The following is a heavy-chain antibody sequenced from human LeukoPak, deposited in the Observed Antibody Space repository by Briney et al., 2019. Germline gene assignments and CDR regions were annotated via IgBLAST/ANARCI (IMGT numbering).Heavy chain of an antibody. CDR2: IIPIFGTA. D-gene: IGHD6-13*01. V-gene: IGHV1-69*01. J-gene: IGHJ2*01. Sequence: SVKVSCKASGGTFSSYAISWVRQAPGQGLEWMGGIIPIFGTANYAQKFQGRVTITADGSTSTAYMELSSLRSEDTAVYYCARVGIRLTRIAAAGPTFWYFDLWGRGTLVTVSS. CDR1: GGTFSSYA. CDR3: ARVGIRLTRIAAAGPTFWYFDL.